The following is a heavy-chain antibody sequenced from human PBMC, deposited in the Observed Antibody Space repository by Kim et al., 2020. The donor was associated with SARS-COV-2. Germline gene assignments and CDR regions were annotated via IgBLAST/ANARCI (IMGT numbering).Heavy chain of an antibody. CDR2: ISSTSSDT. J-gene: IGHJ4*02. CDR1: GFTFSSYA. V-gene: IGHV3-23*01. Sequence: GGSLRLSCAASGFTFSSYAMSWVRQAPGKGLEWVSSISSTSSDTYYADSVKGRFTISRDISKNTLFLQMNSLRVEDTAIYYCAKNSPYGGTVYWGQGLLV. D-gene: IGHD4-17*01. CDR3: AKNSPYGGTVY.